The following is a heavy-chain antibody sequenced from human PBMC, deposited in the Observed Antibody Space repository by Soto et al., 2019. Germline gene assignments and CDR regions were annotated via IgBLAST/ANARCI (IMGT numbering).Heavy chain of an antibody. CDR3: ARSTWQKYLDY. Sequence: EVQLVESGGGLVQPGGSLRLSCAASGFTFSTYWMHWVHPAPGTGLVWVSRINSDGSITNYADSVKGRFSISRDNAKNTLYLQMNSPRAEDTAVYYCARSTWQKYLDYWGQGTLVSVSS. CDR2: INSDGSIT. V-gene: IGHV3-74*01. CDR1: GFTFSTYW. J-gene: IGHJ4*02.